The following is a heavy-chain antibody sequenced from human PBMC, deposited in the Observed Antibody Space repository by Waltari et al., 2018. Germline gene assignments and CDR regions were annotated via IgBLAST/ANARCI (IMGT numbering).Heavy chain of an antibody. CDR1: GFTFSTYT. CDR2: ITASGLR. J-gene: IGHJ6*02. V-gene: IGHV3-23*01. D-gene: IGHD6-6*01. CDR3: AKDEGARLAPTFGMDA. Sequence: ERQLLESGGALVQPGGSLSLSCAASGFTFSTYTMNWFRQDPGQGLEVVGLITASGLRDYGDSVKGRFIISRDNSKNTLYLEMYRLRVEDTARYYCAKDEGARLAPTFGMDAWGQGTTVIVS.